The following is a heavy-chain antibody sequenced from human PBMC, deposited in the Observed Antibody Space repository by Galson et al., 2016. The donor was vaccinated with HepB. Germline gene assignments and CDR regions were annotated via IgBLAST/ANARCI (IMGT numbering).Heavy chain of an antibody. D-gene: IGHD3-10*01. CDR3: ARGPYYYASGSPDY. J-gene: IGHJ4*02. V-gene: IGHV3-30*04. Sequence: SLRLSCAASGFTFRSYAMHWFRRAPGKGLEWVAVISYDGSKKYYADSVKGRFTISRDNSKNTLYLQMNSLRVEDTAVYYCARGPYYYASGSPDYWGQGTLVTVSS. CDR2: ISYDGSKK. CDR1: GFTFRSYA.